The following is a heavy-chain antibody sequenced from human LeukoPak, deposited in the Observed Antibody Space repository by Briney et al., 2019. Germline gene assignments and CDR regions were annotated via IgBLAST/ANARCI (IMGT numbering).Heavy chain of an antibody. CDR3: ARGHIEVAGHNGMDV. J-gene: IGHJ6*02. D-gene: IGHD6-19*01. V-gene: IGHV3-48*03. Sequence: GGSLTLAWPASGFTFSNYEMNWVRQAAGHGLEWVSYISSIGSTIYHADSVKGRFTISRDNAKNSLYLQMDSLRAEDTAVYYCARGHIEVAGHNGMDVWGQGTTVTVSS. CDR2: ISSIGSTI. CDR1: GFTFSNYE.